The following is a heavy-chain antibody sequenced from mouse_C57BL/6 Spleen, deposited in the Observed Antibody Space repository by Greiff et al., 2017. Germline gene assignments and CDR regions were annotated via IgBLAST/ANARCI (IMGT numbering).Heavy chain of an antibody. D-gene: IGHD1-2*01. Sequence: QVQLQQSGAELAKPGASVKLSCKASGYTFTSYWMHWVKQRPGQGLEWIGYINPSSGYTKYNQKFKDKATLTAAKSSSTAYMQLSSLTYEDSAVYYCARGDYGSVYFDYWGQGTTLTVSS. J-gene: IGHJ2*01. CDR1: GYTFTSYW. V-gene: IGHV1-7*01. CDR3: ARGDYGSVYFDY. CDR2: INPSSGYT.